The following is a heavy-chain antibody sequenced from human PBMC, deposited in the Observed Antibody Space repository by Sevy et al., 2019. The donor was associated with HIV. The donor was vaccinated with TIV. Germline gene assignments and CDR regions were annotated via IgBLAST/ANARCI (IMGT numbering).Heavy chain of an antibody. J-gene: IGHJ6*02. D-gene: IGHD3-10*01. CDR2: IRSKAYGGTT. CDR1: GFTFGDYA. CDR3: TRGEYYYGSGSPSHYYYYYGMDV. Sequence: GGSLRLSCTASGFTFGDYAMSWFRQAPGKGLEWVCFIRSKAYGGTTEYAASGKGRFTISRDDSKSIAYLKMNSLKTEDTAVYYCTRGEYYYGSGSPSHYYYYYGMDVWGQGTTVTVSS. V-gene: IGHV3-49*03.